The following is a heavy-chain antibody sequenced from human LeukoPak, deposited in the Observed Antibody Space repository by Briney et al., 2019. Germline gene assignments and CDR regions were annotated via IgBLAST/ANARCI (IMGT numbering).Heavy chain of an antibody. V-gene: IGHV3-7*01. CDR3: VSFYETY. J-gene: IGHJ4*02. D-gene: IGHD2-2*01. CDR1: GFTFSSYW. CDR2: INHNGNVN. Sequence: GGSLRLSCAASGFTFSSYWMNWARQAPGKGLEWVASINHNGNVNYYVDSVKGRFTISRDSPKNTLYLQMNSLRAEDTAVYYCVSFYETYWGRGTLVTVSS.